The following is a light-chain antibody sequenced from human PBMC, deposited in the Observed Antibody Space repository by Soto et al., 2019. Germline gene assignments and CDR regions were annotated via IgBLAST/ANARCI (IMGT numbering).Light chain of an antibody. CDR1: QSISSY. CDR2: AAS. Sequence: DIQMTQSPSSLSPSVGDRVTITSRASQSISSYLNWYQQKPGKAPKLLIYAASSLQSGVPSRFSGSGSGTDFTLTISSLQPEDFATYYCQQSYSTPLTFGGGTKVEIK. CDR3: QQSYSTPLT. V-gene: IGKV1-39*01. J-gene: IGKJ4*01.